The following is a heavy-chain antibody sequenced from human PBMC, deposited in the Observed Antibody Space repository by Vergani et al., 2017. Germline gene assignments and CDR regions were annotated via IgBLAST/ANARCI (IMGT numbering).Heavy chain of an antibody. Sequence: QVQLVESGGGVVQPGRSLRLSCAASGFTFSSYGMHWVRQAPGKGLEWVAVISYDGSNKYYADSVKGRFTISRDNSKNTLYLQMNSLRAEDTAVYYCARPLRRSGYWRAFDIGGQGTMVTVSS. D-gene: IGHD1-1*01. J-gene: IGHJ3*02. V-gene: IGHV3-30*03. CDR1: GFTFSSYG. CDR2: ISYDGSNK. CDR3: ARPLRRSGYWRAFDI.